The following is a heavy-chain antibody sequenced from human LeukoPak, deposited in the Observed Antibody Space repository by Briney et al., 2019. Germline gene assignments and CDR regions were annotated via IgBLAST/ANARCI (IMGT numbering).Heavy chain of an antibody. D-gene: IGHD5-24*01. J-gene: IGHJ4*02. CDR1: QFTFSHYG. CDR2: IWNDGSNQ. Sequence: PGGSLTLSCVASQFTFSHYGMHWVRQAPGKGLEWVAVIWNDGSNQYYADSVKGRFTISRDNSQNTVYLQMNSLRAEDTAVYYCARDTRWLQLRIFDYWGQGTLVTVSS. CDR3: ARDTRWLQLRIFDY. V-gene: IGHV3-33*01.